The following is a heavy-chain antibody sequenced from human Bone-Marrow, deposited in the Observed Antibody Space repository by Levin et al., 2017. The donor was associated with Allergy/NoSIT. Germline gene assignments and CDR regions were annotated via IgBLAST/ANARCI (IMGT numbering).Heavy chain of an antibody. Sequence: SGGSLRLSCAASGFTFSSYWMSWVRQAPGKGLEWVANIKQDGSEKYYVDSVKGRFTISRDNAKNSLYLQMNSLRAEDTAVYYCARDLEYYDFWSGYYNPYYYYYYGMDVWGQGTTVTVSS. J-gene: IGHJ6*02. CDR3: ARDLEYYDFWSGYYNPYYYYYYGMDV. CDR1: GFTFSSYW. CDR2: IKQDGSEK. V-gene: IGHV3-7*01. D-gene: IGHD3-3*01.